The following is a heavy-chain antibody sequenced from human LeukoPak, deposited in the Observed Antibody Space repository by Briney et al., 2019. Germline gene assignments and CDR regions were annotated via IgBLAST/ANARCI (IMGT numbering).Heavy chain of an antibody. Sequence: TLSLTCTVSGGSISSGGYYWSWIRQPPGKGLEWIGYIYHSGSTYYNPSLKSRVTISVDRSKNQFSLKLSSVTAADTAVYYCAREVVVAATPDYWGQGTLVTVSS. D-gene: IGHD2-15*01. CDR1: GGSISSGGYY. CDR2: IYHSGST. V-gene: IGHV4-30-2*01. J-gene: IGHJ4*02. CDR3: AREVVVAATPDY.